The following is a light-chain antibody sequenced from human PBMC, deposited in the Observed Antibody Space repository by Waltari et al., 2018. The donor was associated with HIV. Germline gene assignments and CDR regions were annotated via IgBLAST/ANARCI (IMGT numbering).Light chain of an antibody. CDR3: CAYAGSRTWV. Sequence: QSALTQPASVSGSPGQSITISCPGTSSDVGTYNLVSWYQQHPGRAPKFLIYDGSKRPSGVSNRFSGSKSGNTASLTISGLQTDYEADYYCCAYAGSRTWVFGGGTKLTVL. V-gene: IGLV2-23*01. CDR1: SSDVGTYNL. J-gene: IGLJ2*01. CDR2: DGS.